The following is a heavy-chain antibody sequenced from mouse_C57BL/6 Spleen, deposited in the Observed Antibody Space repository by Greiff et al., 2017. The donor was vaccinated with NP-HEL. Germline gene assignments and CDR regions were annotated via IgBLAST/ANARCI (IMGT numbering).Heavy chain of an antibody. CDR3: ARDYGSSSYAMDY. J-gene: IGHJ4*01. Sequence: DVMLVESGGGLVKPGGSLKLSCAASGFTFSSYTMSWVRQTPEKRLEWVATISGGGGNTYYPDSVKGRFTISRDNAKNTLYLQMSSLRSEDTALYYCARDYGSSSYAMDYWGQGTSVTVSS. CDR1: GFTFSSYT. CDR2: ISGGGGNT. V-gene: IGHV5-9*01. D-gene: IGHD1-1*01.